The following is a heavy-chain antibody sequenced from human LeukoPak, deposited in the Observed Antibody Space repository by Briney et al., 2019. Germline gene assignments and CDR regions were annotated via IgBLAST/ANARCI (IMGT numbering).Heavy chain of an antibody. D-gene: IGHD1-26*01. CDR1: GFTFSSYA. CDR2: ISYDGSNK. Sequence: GGSLRLSCAASGFTFSSYAMHWVRQAPGKGLEWVAVISYDGSNKYYADSVKGRFTISRDNSKNTLYLQMNSLRAEDTAVYFCARDTSSGGSYSSGLDYWGQGTLVTVSS. J-gene: IGHJ4*02. CDR3: ARDTSSGGSYSSGLDY. V-gene: IGHV3-30*04.